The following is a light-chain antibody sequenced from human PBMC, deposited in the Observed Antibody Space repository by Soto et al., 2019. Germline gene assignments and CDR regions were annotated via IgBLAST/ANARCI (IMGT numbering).Light chain of an antibody. CDR1: SSSIGSNA. Sequence: QSVLTQPPSASGTPGQRVTISCSGSSSSIGSNAVNWYQHIPGTAPKLLIYCNNQRPSGVPDRFSGSKSGTSASLTISGLQSEDEADYYCAAWDGSLSVVLFGGGTQLTVL. CDR2: CNN. J-gene: IGLJ2*01. CDR3: AAWDGSLSVVL. V-gene: IGLV1-44*01.